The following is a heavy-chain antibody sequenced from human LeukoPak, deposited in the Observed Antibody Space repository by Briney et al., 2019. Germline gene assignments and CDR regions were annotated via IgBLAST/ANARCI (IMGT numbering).Heavy chain of an antibody. CDR3: AGASGSGGYYNFDY. J-gene: IGHJ4*02. V-gene: IGHV1-2*02. CDR1: GYTFIGYY. D-gene: IGHD3-10*01. CDR2: INPNSGGT. Sequence: GASVKVSCKASGYTFIGYYMNWVRQAPGQGLEWMGWINPNSGGTNYAQRFQGRVTMTRDTSISTAYLELSRVRSDDTAVYYCAGASGSGGYYNFDYWGQGTPVTVSS.